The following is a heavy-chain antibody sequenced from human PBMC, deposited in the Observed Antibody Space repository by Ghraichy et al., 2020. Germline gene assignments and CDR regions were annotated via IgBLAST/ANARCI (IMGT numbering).Heavy chain of an antibody. CDR2: INHSGST. CDR3: ARRNRYCSGGSCRNWFDP. V-gene: IGHV4-34*01. Sequence: ESLNISCAVYGGSFSGYYWSWIRQPPGKGLEWIGEINHSGSTNYNPSLKSRVTISVDTSKNQFSLKLSSVTAADTAVYYCARRNRYCSGGSCRNWFDPWGQGTLVTVSS. J-gene: IGHJ5*02. D-gene: IGHD2-15*01. CDR1: GGSFSGYY.